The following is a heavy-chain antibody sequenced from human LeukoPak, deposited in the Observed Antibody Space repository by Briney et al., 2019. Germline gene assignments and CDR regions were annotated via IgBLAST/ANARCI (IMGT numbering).Heavy chain of an antibody. Sequence: ASVTVSCKASGYIFTGYYLHWVRQAPGQGLEWMGWINPDSGSTNYAQNFQGRVTMTRDTSISTAYMELSSLRSDDTAVYYCARRYCGITSCYYFDYWGQGTLVTVSS. CDR2: INPDSGST. V-gene: IGHV1-2*02. D-gene: IGHD2-2*01. CDR1: GYIFTGYY. J-gene: IGHJ4*02. CDR3: ARRYCGITSCYYFDY.